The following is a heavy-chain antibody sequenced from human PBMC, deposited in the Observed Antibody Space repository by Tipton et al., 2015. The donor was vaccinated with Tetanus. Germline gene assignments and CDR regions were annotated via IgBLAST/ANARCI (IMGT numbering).Heavy chain of an antibody. CDR2: IDPGDSDP. V-gene: IGHV5-51*01. CDR1: GYSFTSYW. CDR3: ARRVTVTTIRYWYFDL. D-gene: IGHD4-17*01. Sequence: QLVQSGAEVKKPVESLKISCKGSGYSFTSYWIGWVRQMTGKGLEWMGRIDPGDSDPRYSPPFQGLVTISADKSISTAYLQGSSLKASDTAMYYCARRVTVTTIRYWYFDLWGRGTLVTVSS. J-gene: IGHJ2*01.